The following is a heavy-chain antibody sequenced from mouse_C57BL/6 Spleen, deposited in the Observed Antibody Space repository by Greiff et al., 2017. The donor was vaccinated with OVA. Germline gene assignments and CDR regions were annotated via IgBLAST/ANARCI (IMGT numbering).Heavy chain of an antibody. J-gene: IGHJ2*01. CDR1: GYTFTSYG. Sequence: VKLQQSGAELARPGASVKLSCKASGYTFTSYGISWVKQRTGQGLEWIGELYPRSGNTYYNEKFKGKATLTADKSSSTAYMELRSLTSEDAAVYFCAPSITTVVAPDYWGQGTTLTVSS. V-gene: IGHV1-81*01. CDR2: LYPRSGNT. D-gene: IGHD1-1*01. CDR3: APSITTVVAPDY.